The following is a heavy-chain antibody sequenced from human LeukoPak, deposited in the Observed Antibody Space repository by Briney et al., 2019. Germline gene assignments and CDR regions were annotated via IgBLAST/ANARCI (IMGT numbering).Heavy chain of an antibody. J-gene: IGHJ4*02. V-gene: IGHV3-23*01. CDR3: ARDLEFFGRYFDY. CDR1: GFTFSTYV. D-gene: IGHD3-10*01. Sequence: PGGSLRLSCAASGFTFSTYVMSWVRQAPGRGLEWVSNLSGSGATTYYADSVKGRFTISGDNSKNTVYLQMNSLRAEDTAVYYCARDLEFFGRYFDYWGQGTLVTVSS. CDR2: LSGSGATT.